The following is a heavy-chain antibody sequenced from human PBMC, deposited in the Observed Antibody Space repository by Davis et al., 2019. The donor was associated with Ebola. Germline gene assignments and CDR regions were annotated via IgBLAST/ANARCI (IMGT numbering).Heavy chain of an antibody. Sequence: PGGSLRLSCAASGFTSSTYAMHWVRQAPGNGLEWVAVISYDGSNKYYVDSVKVRFTISRDNSKNTLYLEMNSLRGEGPAVYYCARGVRVGGVEYYGMDVWGKGTTVTVSS. CDR1: GFTSSTYA. V-gene: IGHV3-30-3*01. D-gene: IGHD1-26*01. CDR3: ARGVRVGGVEYYGMDV. CDR2: ISYDGSNK. J-gene: IGHJ6*04.